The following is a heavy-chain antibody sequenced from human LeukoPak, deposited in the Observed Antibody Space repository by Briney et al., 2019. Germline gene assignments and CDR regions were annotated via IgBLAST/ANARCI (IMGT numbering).Heavy chain of an antibody. J-gene: IGHJ4*02. Sequence: GASVNVSCKASGYTFTSYGISWVRQAPGQGLEWMGWISAYNGNTNYAQKLQGRVTMTTDTSTSTAYMELRSLRSDDTAVYYCARDCSSTSCWASTGYWGQGTLVTVSS. V-gene: IGHV1-18*01. D-gene: IGHD2-2*01. CDR3: ARDCSSTSCWASTGY. CDR1: GYTFTSYG. CDR2: ISAYNGNT.